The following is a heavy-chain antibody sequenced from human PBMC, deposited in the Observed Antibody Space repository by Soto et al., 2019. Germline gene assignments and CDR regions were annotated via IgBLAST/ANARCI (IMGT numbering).Heavy chain of an antibody. Sequence: QVQLVQSGAEVKKPGSSVKVSCKASGGTFSRYSITWVRQAPGHGLEWIGRIIPIFGIASYAQKFQGRVTITADESSSTAYMELISLSSDDTAVYYCAREDRDRETGLVPAAIAGMDVWGQGTTVTVSS. CDR2: IIPIFGIA. CDR3: AREDRDRETGLVPAAIAGMDV. V-gene: IGHV1-69*08. J-gene: IGHJ6*02. D-gene: IGHD2-2*01. CDR1: GGTFSRYS.